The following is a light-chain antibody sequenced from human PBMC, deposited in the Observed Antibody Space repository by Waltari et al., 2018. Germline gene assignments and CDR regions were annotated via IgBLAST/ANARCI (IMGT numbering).Light chain of an antibody. CDR1: QSVLYSSNNKNY. CDR3: QQYYTTPPT. V-gene: IGKV4-1*01. J-gene: IGKJ3*01. CDR2: WAS. Sequence: DIVMNQSPDSLAVSLGERDTINCKSSQSVLYSSNNKNYLAWYQQKPGQPPKLLIYWASTRESGVPDRFSGSGSGTDFTLTISSLLAEDVALYYCQQYYTTPPTFGPGTKVDIK.